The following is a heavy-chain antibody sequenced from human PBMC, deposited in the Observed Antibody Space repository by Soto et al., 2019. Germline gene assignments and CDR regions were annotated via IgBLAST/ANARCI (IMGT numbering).Heavy chain of an antibody. CDR3: AKGAIEYSAAVDN. J-gene: IGHJ4*02. CDR2: ISARGGSS. CDR1: GFSFSSYA. Sequence: DVQLLESGGGLVQPGGSLRLSCAASGFSFSSYAMVWVRQAPGKGLEWVSVISARGGSSYFADSVKGRFTISRDNSKNVLALEMNSLRAEDTAIYFWAKGAIEYSAAVDNWGQGTLVRVSS. V-gene: IGHV3-23*01. D-gene: IGHD2-2*01.